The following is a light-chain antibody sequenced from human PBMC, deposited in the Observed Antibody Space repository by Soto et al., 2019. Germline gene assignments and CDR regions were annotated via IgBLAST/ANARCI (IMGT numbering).Light chain of an antibody. CDR1: NSNIGNNY. CDR2: DNT. V-gene: IGLV1-51*01. Sequence: QSVLTQPPSVSAAPGQKVTISCSGGNSNIGNNYVFWYQQLPGAAPKLLIYDNTKRPSGIPDRFSGSKSGTSATLAITGLQTGDEADYYCGTWDNSLISGVFGGGTQLTVL. CDR3: GTWDNSLISGV. J-gene: IGLJ7*01.